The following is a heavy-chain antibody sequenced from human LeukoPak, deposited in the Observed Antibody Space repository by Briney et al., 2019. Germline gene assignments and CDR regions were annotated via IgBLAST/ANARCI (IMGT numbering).Heavy chain of an antibody. V-gene: IGHV1-69*13. Sequence: ASVKVSCKASGGTFSSYAISWARQAPGQGLEWMGGIIPIFGTANYAQKFQGRVTITADESTSTAYMELSSLRSEDTAVYYCALTQGYCSGGSCYFSYWGQGTLVTVSS. CDR3: ALTQGYCSGGSCYFSY. CDR1: GGTFSSYA. J-gene: IGHJ4*02. D-gene: IGHD2-15*01. CDR2: IIPIFGTA.